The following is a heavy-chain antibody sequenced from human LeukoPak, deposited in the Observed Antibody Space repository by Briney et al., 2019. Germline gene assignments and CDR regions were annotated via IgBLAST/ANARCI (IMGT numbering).Heavy chain of an antibody. CDR3: ARRAGDYSHPYDY. V-gene: IGHV3-53*01. D-gene: IGHD3-22*01. CDR1: GFTVSSNS. CDR2: IYSGGNT. Sequence: AGGSLRLSCTVSGFTVSSNSMSWVRQAPGKGLEWVSFIYSGGNTHNSDSVKGRFTISRDNSKNTLYLQMNSLRAEDAAVYYCARRAGDYSHPYDYWGQGTLVTVSS. J-gene: IGHJ4*02.